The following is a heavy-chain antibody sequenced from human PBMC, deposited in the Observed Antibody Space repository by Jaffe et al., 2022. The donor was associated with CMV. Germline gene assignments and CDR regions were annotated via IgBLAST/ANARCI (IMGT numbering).Heavy chain of an antibody. V-gene: IGHV3-33*08. CDR1: GFTFSSYG. Sequence: QVQLVESGGGVVQPGRSLRLSCAASGFTFSSYGMHWVRQAPGKGLEWVAVIWYDGSNKYYADSVKGRFTISRDNSKNTLYLQMNSLRAEDTAVYYCARGGKYSSGWNWFDPWGQGTLVTVSS. CDR3: ARGGKYSSGWNWFDP. CDR2: IWYDGSNK. J-gene: IGHJ5*02. D-gene: IGHD6-19*01.